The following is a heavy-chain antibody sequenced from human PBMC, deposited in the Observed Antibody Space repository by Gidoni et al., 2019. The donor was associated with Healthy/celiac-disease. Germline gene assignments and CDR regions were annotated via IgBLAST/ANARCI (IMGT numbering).Heavy chain of an antibody. CDR2: IYYSGST. CDR3: ARSVAIFGVVIPSWFDP. J-gene: IGHJ5*02. Sequence: QVQLQESGPGLVKPSETLSLTCAVSGGSARSGSYYWSWIRRAPGKGMEWSGYIYYSGSTNDNPSLKSRVTISVDTSKNQFSLKLSSVTAADTAVYYCARSVAIFGVVIPSWFDPWGQGTLVTVSS. D-gene: IGHD3-3*01. V-gene: IGHV4-61*01. CDR1: GGSARSGSYY.